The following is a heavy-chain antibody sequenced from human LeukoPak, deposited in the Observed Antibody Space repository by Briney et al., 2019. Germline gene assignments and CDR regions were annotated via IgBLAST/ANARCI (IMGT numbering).Heavy chain of an antibody. V-gene: IGHV4-34*01. D-gene: IGHD2-21*02. Sequence: SSETLSLTCAVYGGSFSGYYWSWIRQPPGKGLEWIGEINHSGSTNYNPSLKSRVTISVDTSKNQFSLKLSSVTAADTAVYYCARRNPLTQDAFDIWGQGTMVTVSS. CDR3: ARRNPLTQDAFDI. CDR1: GGSFSGYY. J-gene: IGHJ3*02. CDR2: INHSGST.